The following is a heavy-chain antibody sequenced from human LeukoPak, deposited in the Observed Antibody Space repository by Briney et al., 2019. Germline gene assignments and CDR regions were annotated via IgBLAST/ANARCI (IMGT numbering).Heavy chain of an antibody. J-gene: IGHJ6*03. CDR1: GFTFSSYE. CDR3: VRGGYSYGYVFYYYYYYMDV. V-gene: IGHV3-48*03. D-gene: IGHD5-18*01. Sequence: PGGSLRLSCAASGFTFSSYEMNWVRQAPGKGLEWVSYISSSGSTIYYADSVKGRFTISRDNAKNSLYLQMNSLRAEDTAVYYCVRGGYSYGYVFYYYYYYMDVWGKGTTVTISS. CDR2: ISSSGSTI.